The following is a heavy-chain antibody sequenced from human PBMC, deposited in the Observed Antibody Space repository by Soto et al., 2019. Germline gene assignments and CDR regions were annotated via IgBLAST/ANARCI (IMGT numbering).Heavy chain of an antibody. J-gene: IGHJ4*02. V-gene: IGHV3-74*01. CDR1: GFTFSSYW. CDR2: INSDGSST. Sequence: PVGSLRLSCAASGFTFSSYWMHWVRQAPGKGLVWVSRINSDGSSTSYADSVKGRFTISRDNAKNTLYLQMNSLRAEDTAVYYCARSAARSSYFDYWGQGTLVTSPQ. D-gene: IGHD6-6*01. CDR3: ARSAARSSYFDY.